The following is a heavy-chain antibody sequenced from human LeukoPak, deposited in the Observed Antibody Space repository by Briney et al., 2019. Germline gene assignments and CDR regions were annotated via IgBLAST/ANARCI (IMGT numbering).Heavy chain of an antibody. V-gene: IGHV4-30-4*08. J-gene: IGHJ4*02. D-gene: IGHD4-17*01. CDR1: GGSISGGDYY. Sequence: SETLSLTGTVSGGSISGGDYYWSWIRQPPGKGLEWIGYLYYSGSTYYNPSLKSRVTISVDTSKNQFSLKLSSVTAADTAVYYCARDYGERRFDYWGQGTLVTVSS. CDR2: LYYSGST. CDR3: ARDYGERRFDY.